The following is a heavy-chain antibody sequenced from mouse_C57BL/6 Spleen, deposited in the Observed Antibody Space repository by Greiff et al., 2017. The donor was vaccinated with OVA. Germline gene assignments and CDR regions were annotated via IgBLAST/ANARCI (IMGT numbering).Heavy chain of an antibody. J-gene: IGHJ3*01. CDR1: GYTFTDYN. CDR2: INPNNGGT. V-gene: IGHV1-18*01. D-gene: IGHD3-2*02. Sequence: EVKLMESGPELVKPGASVKIPCKASGYTFTDYNMDWVKQSHGKSLEWIGDINPNNGGTIYNQKFKGKATLTVDKSSSTAYMELRSLTSEDTAVYYCARENSSGYPFAYWGQGTLVTVSA. CDR3: ARENSSGYPFAY.